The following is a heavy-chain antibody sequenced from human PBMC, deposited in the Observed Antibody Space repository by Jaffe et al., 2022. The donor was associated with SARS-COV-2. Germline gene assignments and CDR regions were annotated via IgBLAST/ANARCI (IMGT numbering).Heavy chain of an antibody. Sequence: QVHLQQWGAGLLKPSETLSLTCSIYDGSYIGYYWTWIRQPPGKGLEWIGDIHHGGGTNYNPSLKSRVTISVDTSNFQFSLKLSSVTAADTAMYYCARGRVRCDLWGRGTLVTVSS. D-gene: IGHD3-10*01. CDR3: ARGRVRCDL. J-gene: IGHJ2*01. V-gene: IGHV4-34*02. CDR1: DGSYIGYY. CDR2: IHHGGGT.